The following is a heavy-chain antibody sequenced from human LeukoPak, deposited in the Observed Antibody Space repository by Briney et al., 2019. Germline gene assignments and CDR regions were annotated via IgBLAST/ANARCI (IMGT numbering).Heavy chain of an antibody. CDR2: IYYSGST. D-gene: IGHD1-26*01. Sequence: SETLSLTCTVSGGSISSYYWSWIRQPPGKGLEWIGYIYYSGSTNYNPSLKSRVTISVDTSKNQFSLKLSSVTAVDTAVYYCARVTSGSYDYWGQGTLVTVSS. V-gene: IGHV4-59*01. CDR1: GGSISSYY. CDR3: ARVTSGSYDY. J-gene: IGHJ4*02.